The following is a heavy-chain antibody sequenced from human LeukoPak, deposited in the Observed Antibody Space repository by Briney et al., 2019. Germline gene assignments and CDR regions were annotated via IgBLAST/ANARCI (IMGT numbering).Heavy chain of an antibody. CDR3: ARAAGDDYDILTGYYN. Sequence: GESLKISCKGSGYSFTSYWIGWVRQMPGKGLEWMGIIYPGDSDTRYSPSFQGQVTISADKSISTAYLQWSSLKASDTAMYYCARAAGDDYDILTGYYNWGQGTLVTVSS. V-gene: IGHV5-51*01. D-gene: IGHD3-9*01. CDR1: GYSFTSYW. J-gene: IGHJ4*02. CDR2: IYPGDSDT.